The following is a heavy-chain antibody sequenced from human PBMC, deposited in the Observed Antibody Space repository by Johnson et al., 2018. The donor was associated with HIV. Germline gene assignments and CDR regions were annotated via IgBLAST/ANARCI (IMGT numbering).Heavy chain of an antibody. J-gene: IGHJ3*02. CDR1: GFTFSNAW. Sequence: QVQLVESGGGLVKPGGSLRLSCAASGFTFSNAWMNWVRQAPGKGLEWVAFISFDGTSKYYADSVKGRFTISRDNSKNTLYLQMNRLRAEDTAVYYCAKDVGNYWPDAFDIWGQGTMVTVSS. V-gene: IGHV3-30*18. D-gene: IGHD3-3*01. CDR2: ISFDGTSK. CDR3: AKDVGNYWPDAFDI.